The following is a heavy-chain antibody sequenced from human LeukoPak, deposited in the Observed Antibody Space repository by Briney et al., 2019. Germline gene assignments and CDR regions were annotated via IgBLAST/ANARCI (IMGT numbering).Heavy chain of an antibody. Sequence: GRSLRPSCAASGFTFSSYAMHWVRQAPGKGLEWVAVISYDGSNKYYADSVKGRFTISRDNSKNTLYLQMNSLRAEDTAVYYCARGLRELLPIDYWGQGTLVTVSS. CDR1: GFTFSSYA. J-gene: IGHJ4*02. D-gene: IGHD1-26*01. CDR2: ISYDGSNK. V-gene: IGHV3-30*01. CDR3: ARGLRELLPIDY.